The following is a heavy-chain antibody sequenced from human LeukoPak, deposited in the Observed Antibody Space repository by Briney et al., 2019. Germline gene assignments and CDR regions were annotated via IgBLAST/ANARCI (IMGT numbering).Heavy chain of an antibody. CDR3: ASSINSDSSGYDDY. CDR1: GFTVSSKY. V-gene: IGHV3-53*01. D-gene: IGHD3-22*01. CDR2: IYSGGST. J-gene: IGHJ4*02. Sequence: QPGGSLRLSCAASGFTVSSKYMSWVRQAPGKGLEWVSVIYSGGSTYYADSVKGRFTISRDNPKNTLYLQMNSLRAEDTTVYYCASSINSDSSGYDDYWGQGTLVTVSS.